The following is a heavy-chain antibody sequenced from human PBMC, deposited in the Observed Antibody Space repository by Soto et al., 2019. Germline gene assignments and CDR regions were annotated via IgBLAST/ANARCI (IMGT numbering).Heavy chain of an antibody. V-gene: IGHV5-51*01. CDR2: IYPGDSDT. J-gene: IGHJ6*03. D-gene: IGHD3-10*01. CDR1: GYSFTSYW. CDR3: ACSMMVRGTLYYIDV. Sequence: GESLKISCKGSGYSFTSYWIGWVRQMPGKGLEWMGIIYPGDSDTRYSPSFQGQVTISADKSISTAYLQWSSLKASDTAMYYCACSMMVRGTLYYIDVWGKGTSVTVSS.